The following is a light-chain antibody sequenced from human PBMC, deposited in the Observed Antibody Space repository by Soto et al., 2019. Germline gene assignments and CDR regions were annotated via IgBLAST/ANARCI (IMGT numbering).Light chain of an antibody. Sequence: EIVLTQSPATPSLSPGERATLSCRSSQSVSSYLAWYQQKPGQAPRLLIYDASNRATGIPARFSGSGSGTACTLTISSLEPEDFAVYSCQQRSSWPPSTFGQGTKLEIK. CDR1: QSVSSY. CDR3: QQRSSWPPST. V-gene: IGKV3-11*01. CDR2: DAS. J-gene: IGKJ2*01.